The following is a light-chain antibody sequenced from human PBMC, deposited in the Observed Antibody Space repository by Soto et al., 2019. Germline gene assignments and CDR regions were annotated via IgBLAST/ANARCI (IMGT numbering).Light chain of an antibody. CDR2: AAS. CDR1: QSISSY. CDR3: QQSYSTQT. V-gene: IGKV1-39*01. Sequence: DIQMTQSPSSLSASVGDRVTITCRASQSISSYLNWYQQKPGKAPKIRIYAASSLQSGVPSRLSGSGSGTDFTLTISSLQPEDFATYYCQQSYSTQTFGQGTKVDIK. J-gene: IGKJ1*01.